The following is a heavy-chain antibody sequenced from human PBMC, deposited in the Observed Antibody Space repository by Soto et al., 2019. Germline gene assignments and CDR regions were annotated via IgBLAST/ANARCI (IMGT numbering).Heavy chain of an antibody. D-gene: IGHD3-22*01. V-gene: IGHV2-5*01. CDR3: ARYYYYDSSGSYRNCFDP. CDR2: IYWNDDK. Sequence: SGPTLVNPTQTLTLTCTFSGFSLSTSGVGVGWIRQPPGKALEWLALIYWNDDKRYRPSLKSRLTITKDTSKNQVVLTMTNMDPLDTATYYCARYYYYDSSGSYRNCFDPWGQGTLVTVSS. CDR1: GFSLSTSGVG. J-gene: IGHJ5*02.